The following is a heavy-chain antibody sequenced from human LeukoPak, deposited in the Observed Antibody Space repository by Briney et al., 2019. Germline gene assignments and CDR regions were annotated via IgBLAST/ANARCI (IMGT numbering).Heavy chain of an antibody. CDR1: GDSISSYY. Sequence: SETLSLTCTVSGDSISSYYWSWIRQPPGKGLEWIGYIYYSGSTNYNPSLKSRVTISVDTSKNQFSLKLSSVTAADTAVYYCARVVYSGSYGVDFDYWGQGTLVTVSS. V-gene: IGHV4-59*01. CDR2: IYYSGST. D-gene: IGHD1-26*01. J-gene: IGHJ4*02. CDR3: ARVVYSGSYGVDFDY.